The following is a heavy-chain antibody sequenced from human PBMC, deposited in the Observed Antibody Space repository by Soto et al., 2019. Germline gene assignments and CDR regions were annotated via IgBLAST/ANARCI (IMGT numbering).Heavy chain of an antibody. CDR1: GGTFNSFS. CDR2: IIPMSGRP. Sequence: QVQLVQSGAELKTPGSSVKVSCKASGGTFNSFSIDWVRQAPGQGLEWMGGIIPMSGRPNYAQRFQGRVTFSADKSTTTVYMEVKSLTYKDTSVYYGTRMGRQSANRFDHWGQGTLVTVSS. J-gene: IGHJ5*02. V-gene: IGHV1-69*06. CDR3: TRMGRQSANRFDH.